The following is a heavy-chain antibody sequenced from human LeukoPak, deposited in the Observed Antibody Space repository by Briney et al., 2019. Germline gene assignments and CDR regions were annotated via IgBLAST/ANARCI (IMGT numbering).Heavy chain of an antibody. D-gene: IGHD1-26*01. CDR3: TRAWELLQGDAFDI. CDR2: TYYRSKWYN. Sequence: SQTLSLTCAISGDSVASNSSAWNWIRQSPSRGRECLLRTYYRSKWYNDYAVSVHGPIAITPDTSKNQSSLQMNSATPEDTAVYYRTRAWELLQGDAFDIWAQGTMVTVS. CDR1: GDSVASNSSA. J-gene: IGHJ3*02. V-gene: IGHV6-1*01.